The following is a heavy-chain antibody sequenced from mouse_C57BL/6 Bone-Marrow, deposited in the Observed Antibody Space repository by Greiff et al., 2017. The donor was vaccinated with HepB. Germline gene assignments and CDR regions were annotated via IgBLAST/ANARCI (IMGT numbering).Heavy chain of an antibody. V-gene: IGHV1-42*01. Sequence: VQLQQSGPELVKPGASVKISCKASGYSFTGYYMNWVKQSPEKSLEWIGEINPSTGGTTYNQKFKAKATLTVDKSSSTAYMQLKSLTSEDSAVYYCARGDGYYNYAMDYWGQGTSVTVSS. CDR3: ARGDGYYNYAMDY. CDR2: INPSTGGT. D-gene: IGHD2-3*01. J-gene: IGHJ4*01. CDR1: GYSFTGYY.